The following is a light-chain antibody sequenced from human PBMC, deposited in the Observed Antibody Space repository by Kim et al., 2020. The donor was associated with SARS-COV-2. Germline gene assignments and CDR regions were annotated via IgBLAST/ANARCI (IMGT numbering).Light chain of an antibody. V-gene: IGKV1-39*01. CDR1: QSISSY. CDR2: TAS. CDR3: QQGYSTPYT. Sequence: SAPVGDRVTITCRASQSISSYLNWYQQKPGKAPKLLIYTASNLQSGVPSRFSGSGSGTDFTLTISSLQPEDFATYYCQQGYSTPYTFGQGTKLEI. J-gene: IGKJ2*01.